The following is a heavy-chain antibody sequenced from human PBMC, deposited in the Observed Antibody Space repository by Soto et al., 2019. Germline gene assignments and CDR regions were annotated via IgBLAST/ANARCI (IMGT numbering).Heavy chain of an antibody. CDR3: ARGARGLLWFGELFPFDP. CDR2: INHSGST. D-gene: IGHD3-10*01. V-gene: IGHV4-34*01. Sequence: QVQLQQWGAGLLKPSETLSLTCAVYGGSFSGYYWSWIRQPPGKGLEWIGEINHSGSTNYIPSLKSRVTISVDTSKNQFSLKLSSVTAADTAVYYCARGARGLLWFGELFPFDPWGQGTLVTVSS. CDR1: GGSFSGYY. J-gene: IGHJ5*02.